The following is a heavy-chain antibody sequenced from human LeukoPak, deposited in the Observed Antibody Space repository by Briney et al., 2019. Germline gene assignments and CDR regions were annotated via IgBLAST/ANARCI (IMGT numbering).Heavy chain of an antibody. CDR1: GYTFTSYG. D-gene: IGHD3-9*01. J-gene: IGHJ4*02. CDR3: ARDPSYYDILTGYSRHTPFDY. CDR2: ISAYNDNT. Sequence: ASVKVSCKASGYTFTSYGISWVRQAPGQGLEWMGWISAYNDNTNYAQKLQGRVTMTTDTSTSTAYMALRSLRSDDTAVYYCARDPSYYDILTGYSRHTPFDYWGQGTLVTVSS. V-gene: IGHV1-18*01.